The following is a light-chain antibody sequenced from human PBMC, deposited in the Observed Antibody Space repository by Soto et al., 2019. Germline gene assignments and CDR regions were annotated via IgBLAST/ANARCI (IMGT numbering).Light chain of an antibody. CDR1: SSDVGSYNL. V-gene: IGLV2-23*01. CDR3: CSYAGSSTLLV. Sequence: QSVLTQPASVSGSPGQSITISCTGTSSDVGSYNLVSWYQQHPGKAPKLMIYEGSKRPSGVSNRFSGSKSGNTASLTISGLQPEDEADYYCCSYAGSSTLLVFGGGTKLTVL. J-gene: IGLJ2*01. CDR2: EGS.